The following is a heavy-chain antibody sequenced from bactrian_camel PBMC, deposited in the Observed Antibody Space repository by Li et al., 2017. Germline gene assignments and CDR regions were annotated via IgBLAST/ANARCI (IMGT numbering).Heavy chain of an antibody. D-gene: IGHD5*01. CDR1: GFTFRGNG. CDR3: AADQDPLCVSVFKGFGH. Sequence: VQLVESGGGLVQPGGSLRLSCLASGFTFRGNGMSWVRQAPGKGLEWVLRISGDGRVTDYADSVKDRFTISRDNAKNTLYLQMNSLKPEDTAEYYCAADQDPLCVSVFKGFGHWGQGTQVTVS. J-gene: IGHJ4*01. CDR2: ISGDGRVT. V-gene: IGHV3S6*01.